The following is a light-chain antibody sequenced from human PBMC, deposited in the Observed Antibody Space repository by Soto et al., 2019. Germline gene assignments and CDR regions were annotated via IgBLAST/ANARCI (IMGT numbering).Light chain of an antibody. V-gene: IGKV3-20*01. CDR3: QHYDYSQT. Sequence: IVLTKSRGTLSLSPGERATLSCSASQSVSNNYLAWYQQKPGQAARLLIYGASSRATGTPDRFSGSGSGTDFTLTLSSLQPEDVAVYYSQHYDYSQTFGQGTKVDI. CDR2: GAS. J-gene: IGKJ1*01. CDR1: QSVSNNY.